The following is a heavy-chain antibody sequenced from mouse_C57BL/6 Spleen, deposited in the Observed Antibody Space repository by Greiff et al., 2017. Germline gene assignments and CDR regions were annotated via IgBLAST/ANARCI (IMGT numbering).Heavy chain of an antibody. J-gene: IGHJ2*01. CDR2: IYPRSGNT. D-gene: IGHD1-1*01. Sequence: VQLQQSGAELARPGASVKLSCKASGYTFTSYGISWVKQRTGQGLEWIGEIYPRSGNTYYNEKFKGKATLTADKSSSTAYMELRSLTSEDSAVYFCAREGFRYYGSSYYFDYWGQGTTLTVSS. CDR3: AREGFRYYGSSYYFDY. CDR1: GYTFTSYG. V-gene: IGHV1-81*01.